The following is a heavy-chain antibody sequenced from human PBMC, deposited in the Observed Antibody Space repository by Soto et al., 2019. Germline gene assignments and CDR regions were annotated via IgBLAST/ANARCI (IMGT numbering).Heavy chain of an antibody. J-gene: IGHJ4*02. CDR2: IPNNGSP. D-gene: IGHD7-27*01. CDR1: GGSVRTGSYH. Sequence: QVQLQESGPGRVKPSVTLSLTCSVSGGSVRTGSYHWSWIRQPPGQGLEWIGFIPNNGSPDYNPSLKSRVVVSIDRSKNQFSLKVNSVTAADTAVYFCARIGWGGDSWGQGTLVTVSS. V-gene: IGHV4-61*01. CDR3: ARIGWGGDS.